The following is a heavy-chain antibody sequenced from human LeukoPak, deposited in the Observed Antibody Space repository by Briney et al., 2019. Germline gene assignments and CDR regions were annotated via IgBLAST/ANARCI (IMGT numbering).Heavy chain of an antibody. CDR3: ASVTVAVAGPLYFDY. V-gene: IGHV3-53*05. J-gene: IGHJ4*02. CDR2: IRSDGST. Sequence: GGSLRLSCAASGFIVSGKYMSWVRQAPGKGLEWVSVIRSDGSTSYADSVKGRFTISRDNSKNTLYLQMNSLRAEDTAVYYYASVTVAVAGPLYFDYWGQGTLVTVSS. D-gene: IGHD6-19*01. CDR1: GFIVSGKY.